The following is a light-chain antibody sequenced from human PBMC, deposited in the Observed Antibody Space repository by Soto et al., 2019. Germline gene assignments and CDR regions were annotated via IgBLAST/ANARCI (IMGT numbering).Light chain of an antibody. CDR1: QGISTY. CDR2: GAF. Sequence: DIQMTQSPSSLSASVGDRVTITCRASQGISTYLAWYQQKPGKPPNLLIYGAFTLQSGVPSRFSGSGYGTEFTLTISSLQPEDAATYYCQEYNSAPPWTFGQGTKVEI. J-gene: IGKJ1*01. CDR3: QEYNSAPPWT. V-gene: IGKV1-27*01.